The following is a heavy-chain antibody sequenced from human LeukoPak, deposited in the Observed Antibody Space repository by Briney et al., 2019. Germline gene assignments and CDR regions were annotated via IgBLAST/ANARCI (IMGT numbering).Heavy chain of an antibody. Sequence: PSETLSLTCAVYGGSFSGYYWSWIRQPPGKGLEWIGEINHSGSTNYNPSLKSRVTISVDTSKNQFSLKLSSVTAADTAVYYCARGWIPDYWGQGTLVTVSS. V-gene: IGHV4-34*01. J-gene: IGHJ4*02. D-gene: IGHD5-18*01. CDR2: INHSGST. CDR3: ARGWIPDY. CDR1: GGSFSGYY.